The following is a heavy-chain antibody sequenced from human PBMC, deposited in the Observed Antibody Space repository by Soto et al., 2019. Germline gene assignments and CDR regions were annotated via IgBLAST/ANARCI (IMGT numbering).Heavy chain of an antibody. CDR1: GFTFSSYW. D-gene: IGHD6-19*01. J-gene: IGHJ1*01. V-gene: IGHV3-7*05. Sequence: EVQLVESGGGLVQPGGSLRLSCAASGFTFSSYWMNWVRQAPGKGLEWVANIKQDGSEKYYVDSVKGRFTISRDNAKNSLYLQMNSLRAEDTAVYYCARSGYSSGWYQTEYFQHWGQGTLVTVSS. CDR3: ARSGYSSGWYQTEYFQH. CDR2: IKQDGSEK.